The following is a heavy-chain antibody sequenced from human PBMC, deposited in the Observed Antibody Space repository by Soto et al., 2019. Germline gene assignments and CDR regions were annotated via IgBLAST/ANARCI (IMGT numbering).Heavy chain of an antibody. CDR2: INPSGGST. CDR1: GYTFTSYY. Sequence: QVQLVQSGAEVKKPGASVKVSCKASGYTFTSYYMHWVRQAPGQGLEWMGIINPSGGSTSYAQKFQGRVTMTRDTSTSTVYMELSSLRSEDTAVYYCARDLVGDPHLYDAFDIWGQGTMVTVSS. V-gene: IGHV1-46*01. J-gene: IGHJ3*02. CDR3: ARDLVGDPHLYDAFDI. D-gene: IGHD4-17*01.